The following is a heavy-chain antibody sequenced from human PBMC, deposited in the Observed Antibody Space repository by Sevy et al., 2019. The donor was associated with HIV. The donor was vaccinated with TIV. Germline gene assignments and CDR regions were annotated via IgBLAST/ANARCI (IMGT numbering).Heavy chain of an antibody. J-gene: IGHJ4*02. D-gene: IGHD3-10*01. CDR3: AKAPNGYYGSGREGYYFDY. CDR1: GFTFSSYA. V-gene: IGHV3-23*01. Sequence: GGSLRLSCAASGFTFSSYAMSWVRQVPGKGLEWVSAISGSGGSTYYADSVKGRFTISRDNSKNTLYLQMNSLRAEDTAVYYCAKAPNGYYGSGREGYYFDYWGQGTLVTVSS. CDR2: ISGSGGST.